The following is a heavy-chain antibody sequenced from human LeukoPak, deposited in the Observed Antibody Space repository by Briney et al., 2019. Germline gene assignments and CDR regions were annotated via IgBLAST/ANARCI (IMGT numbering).Heavy chain of an antibody. CDR2: ISSSSSTI. Sequence: HPGGSLRLSCAASGFTFSSYSMNWVRQAPGKGLEWVSYISSSSSTIYYADSVKGRFTISRDNAKNSLYLQMNSLRAEDTAVYYCARDGSGSYSDYWGQGTLVTVSS. CDR1: GFTFSSYS. J-gene: IGHJ4*02. D-gene: IGHD1-26*01. V-gene: IGHV3-48*01. CDR3: ARDGSGSYSDY.